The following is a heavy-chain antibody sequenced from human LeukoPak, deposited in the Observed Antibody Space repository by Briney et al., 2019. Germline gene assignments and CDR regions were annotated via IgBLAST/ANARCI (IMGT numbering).Heavy chain of an antibody. CDR1: GVSVMSYY. V-gene: IGHV4-59*02. D-gene: IGHD5-18*01. Sequence: SETLSLTCTVSGVSVMSYYWSWIRQPPGKGLEWLGYIYSNGSTNFHPSLKSRLTISVDTSKNQFSLKLTSVTAADTAVYYCARSGGGYTATILGYFFDYWGQGALVTVSS. CDR3: ARSGGGYTATILGYFFDY. J-gene: IGHJ4*02. CDR2: IYSNGST.